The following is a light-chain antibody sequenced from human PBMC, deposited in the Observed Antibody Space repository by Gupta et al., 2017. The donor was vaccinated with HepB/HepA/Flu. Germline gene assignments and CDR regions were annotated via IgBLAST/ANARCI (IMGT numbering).Light chain of an antibody. CDR1: SSDVGGYNY. J-gene: IGLJ2*01. Sequence: QSALTQPPSASGSPGQSVTISCTGTSSDVGGYNYVSWYQQHPGKVHKLMIYEVTKRPSGVPDRFSGSKSGNTASLTVSGLQAEDEADYYCSSYVGTNTVIFGGGTKLTVL. CDR2: EVT. CDR3: SSYVGTNTVI. V-gene: IGLV2-8*01.